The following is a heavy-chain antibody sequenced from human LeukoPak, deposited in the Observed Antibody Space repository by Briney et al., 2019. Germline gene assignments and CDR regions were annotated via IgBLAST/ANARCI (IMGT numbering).Heavy chain of an antibody. CDR2: ISGSGGST. J-gene: IGHJ4*02. CDR1: GFTFSSYA. CDR3: AKGISYDY. V-gene: IGHV3-23*01. D-gene: IGHD3-3*01. Sequence: SGGSLRLSCAASGFTFSSYAMSWVRQAPGKGLEWVSGISGSGGSTYYADSVKGRFTISRDNSKNTVYLQMNSPRAEDTAVYYCAKGISYDYWGQGTLVAVSS.